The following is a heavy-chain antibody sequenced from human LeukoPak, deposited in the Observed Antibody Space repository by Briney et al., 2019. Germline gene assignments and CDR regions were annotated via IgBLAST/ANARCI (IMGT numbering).Heavy chain of an antibody. V-gene: IGHV1-2*06. D-gene: IGHD2-2*01. Sequence: ASVKVSCKASGYTFTAYHMHWVRQAPGQGLEWMGRINPNSGDTNYAQKFQGRVTMTRDASISTAYMELSRLRSDDTAVYYCARDYCSSTSCLFDYWGQGTLVTVSS. CDR2: INPNSGDT. J-gene: IGHJ4*02. CDR3: ARDYCSSTSCLFDY. CDR1: GYTFTAYH.